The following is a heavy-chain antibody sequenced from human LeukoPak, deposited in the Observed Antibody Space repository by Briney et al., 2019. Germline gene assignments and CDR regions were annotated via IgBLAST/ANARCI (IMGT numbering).Heavy chain of an antibody. CDR1: GFSFTTSW. J-gene: IGHJ4*02. V-gene: IGHV3-15*01. Sequence: GGSLRLSCAAWGFSFTTSWMVWVRQAPGKGLEWVGRIKANIDGGSTDFAAPVKGRFTISRDHSPNTPQLPINSLKTDDTAVYSCPTNSSHFDSSSGFYSYCGQRSLVTVSS. D-gene: IGHD3-3*01. CDR2: IKANIDGGST. CDR3: PTNSSHFDSSSGFYSY.